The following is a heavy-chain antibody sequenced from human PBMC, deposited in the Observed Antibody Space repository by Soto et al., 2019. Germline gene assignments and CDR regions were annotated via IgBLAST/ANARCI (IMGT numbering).Heavy chain of an antibody. Sequence: GGSLRLSCAASGFTFSSYWMSWVRQAPGKGLEWVANIKQDGSEKYYVDSVKGRFTISRDNAKNSLYLQMNSLRAEDTAVYYCASNDYGDYWYFQHWGQGTLVTVSS. CDR3: ASNDYGDYWYFQH. D-gene: IGHD4-17*01. CDR1: GFTFSSYW. J-gene: IGHJ1*01. V-gene: IGHV3-7*01. CDR2: IKQDGSEK.